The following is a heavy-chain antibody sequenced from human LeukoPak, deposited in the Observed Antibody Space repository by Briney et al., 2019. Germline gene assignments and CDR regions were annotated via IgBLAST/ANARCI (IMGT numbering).Heavy chain of an antibody. CDR3: ARDPIYYDSSGHSPRFDY. Sequence: GGSLKLSCAASGFTFSSYEMNWVRQAPGKGLEWVSYISSSGSTIYYADSVKGRFTISRDNAKNSLYLQMSSLRAEDTAVYYCARDPIYYDSSGHSPRFDYWGQGTLVTVSS. V-gene: IGHV3-48*03. D-gene: IGHD3-22*01. J-gene: IGHJ4*02. CDR2: ISSSGSTI. CDR1: GFTFSSYE.